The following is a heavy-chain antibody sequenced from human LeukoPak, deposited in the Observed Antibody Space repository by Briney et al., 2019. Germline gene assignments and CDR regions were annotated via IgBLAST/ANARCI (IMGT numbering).Heavy chain of an antibody. CDR1: GGSFSGYY. Sequence: SETLSLTCAVYGGSFSGYYWSWIRQPPGKGLEWIGEINHSGSTNHNPSLKSRVTISVDTSKNQFSLKLSSVTAADTAVYYCARAGVVVRRNPRRDAFDIWGQGTMVTVSS. V-gene: IGHV4-34*01. J-gene: IGHJ3*02. CDR2: INHSGST. CDR3: ARAGVVVRRNPRRDAFDI. D-gene: IGHD2-21*01.